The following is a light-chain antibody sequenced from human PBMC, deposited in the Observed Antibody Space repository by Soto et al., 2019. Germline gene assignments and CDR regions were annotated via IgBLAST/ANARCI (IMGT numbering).Light chain of an antibody. CDR1: EAINRY. Sequence: DIQMTQSPSSLSASVGDRVTITCRASEAINRYLRWLQLKPGKAPRLLIYTASSLQTAVPSRFSGRGSGTDFTLTISSLEPEDFATYFCQQTYSFPWTFGQGTRVEVK. CDR3: QQTYSFPWT. V-gene: IGKV1-39*01. CDR2: TAS. J-gene: IGKJ1*01.